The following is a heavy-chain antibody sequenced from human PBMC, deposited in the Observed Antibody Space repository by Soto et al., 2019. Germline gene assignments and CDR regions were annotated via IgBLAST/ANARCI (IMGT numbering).Heavy chain of an antibody. CDR3: ARRNLVVVAATYDAFDI. V-gene: IGHV4-39*01. Sequence: QLQLQELDPGLVKPSETLSLTCTVSGGSISSSSYYWGWIRQPPGKGLEWNGSIYYSGSTYYNPSLKSRVTISVDTSKKQFSLKLSSVTAADTAVYYCARRNLVVVAATYDAFDIWGQGTMVTVSS. J-gene: IGHJ3*02. D-gene: IGHD2-15*01. CDR2: IYYSGST. CDR1: GGSISSSSYY.